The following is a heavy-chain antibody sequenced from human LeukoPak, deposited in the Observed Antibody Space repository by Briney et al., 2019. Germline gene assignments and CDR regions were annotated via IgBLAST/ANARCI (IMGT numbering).Heavy chain of an antibody. Sequence: PGGSLRLSCAASGFTFRIYAMTWVRQAPGKGLEWVSAISGSGGSTWYTDSVKGRFTISRDNSKNTLYLQMNSLRAEDTAVYYCAKDFWRFSLEYSSSSGGHWGQGTLVTVSS. CDR3: AKDFWRFSLEYSSSSGGH. D-gene: IGHD6-6*01. CDR2: ISGSGGST. J-gene: IGHJ4*02. V-gene: IGHV3-23*01. CDR1: GFTFRIYA.